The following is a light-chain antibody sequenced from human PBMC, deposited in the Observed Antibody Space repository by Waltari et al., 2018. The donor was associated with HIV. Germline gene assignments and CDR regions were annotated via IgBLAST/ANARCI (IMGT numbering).Light chain of an antibody. CDR3: AAWDDSLNAWV. CDR2: GNH. Sequence: QSVLTQPPSASGTPGQRVTISCSGSSYNLGTKTVNWYQQLQGSAPKFLMYGNHVRPSGVPDLFSGSKSGTSVSLAISGLRSEDEADYYCAAWDDSLNAWVFGGGTKVTVL. CDR1: SYNLGTKT. V-gene: IGLV1-44*01. J-gene: IGLJ3*02.